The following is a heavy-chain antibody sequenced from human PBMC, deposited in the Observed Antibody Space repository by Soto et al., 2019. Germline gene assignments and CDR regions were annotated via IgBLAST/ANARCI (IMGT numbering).Heavy chain of an antibody. J-gene: IGHJ6*02. D-gene: IGHD3-3*01. V-gene: IGHV1-2*04. CDR3: ASNYDFWSGYPPTTGGMDV. CDR2: INPNSGGT. Sequence: ASVKVSCKASGYTFTGYYMHWVRQAPGQGLEWMGWINPNSGGTNYAQKFQGWVTMTRDTSKNQFSLKLSSVTAADTAVYYCASNYDFWSGYPPTTGGMDVWGQGTTVTVSS. CDR1: GYTFTGYY.